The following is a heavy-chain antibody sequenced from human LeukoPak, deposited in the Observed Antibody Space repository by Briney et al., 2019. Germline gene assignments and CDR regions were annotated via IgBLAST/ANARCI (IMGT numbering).Heavy chain of an antibody. CDR3: ARARAPPFDY. CDR1: GFTFSSYA. J-gene: IGHJ4*02. CDR2: ISYDGSNK. V-gene: IGHV3-30-3*01. Sequence: GGSLRLSCAASGFTFSSYAMHWVRQAPGKGLEWVAVISYDGSNKYYADSVKGRFTISRDNSKNTLYLQMNSQRAEDTAVYYCARARAPPFDYWGQGTLVTVSS.